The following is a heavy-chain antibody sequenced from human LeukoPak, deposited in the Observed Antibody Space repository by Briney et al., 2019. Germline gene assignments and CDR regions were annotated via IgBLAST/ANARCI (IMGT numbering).Heavy chain of an antibody. V-gene: IGHV3-49*04. D-gene: IGHD6-13*01. Sequence: GGSLRLSCTASGFTFGDYAMSWVRQAPGKGLEWVGFIRSKAYGGTTEYAASVKGRFTISRDDSKNTLYLQMNSLKTEDTAVYYCTTDLTSIAAAADYFDYWGQGTLVTVSS. CDR2: IRSKAYGGTT. CDR1: GFTFGDYA. CDR3: TTDLTSIAAAADYFDY. J-gene: IGHJ4*02.